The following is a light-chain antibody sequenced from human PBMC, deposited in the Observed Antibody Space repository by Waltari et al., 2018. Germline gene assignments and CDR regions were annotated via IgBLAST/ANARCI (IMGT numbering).Light chain of an antibody. Sequence: QSVLTQSPSVSGAPGQRVTIPCTGNSPNIGAGYDVHWYQQLPGTAPKPVIYGNTNRPSGVPDRFAGSKSATSASLAITGLQAEDEADYYCQSYDRLSGSVFGGGTKLTVL. CDR1: SPNIGAGYD. V-gene: IGLV1-40*01. CDR3: QSYDRLSGSV. J-gene: IGLJ2*01. CDR2: GNT.